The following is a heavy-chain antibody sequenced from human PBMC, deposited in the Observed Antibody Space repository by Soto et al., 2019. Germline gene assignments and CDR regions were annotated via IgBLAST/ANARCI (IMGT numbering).Heavy chain of an antibody. CDR3: ARVPYYYDSSGYSYWYFDL. CDR2: IKQDGSEK. V-gene: IGHV3-7*03. Sequence: EVQLVESGGGLVQHGGSLRLSCAASGFTFSSYWMSWVRQAPGKGLEWVANIKQDGSEKYYVDSVKGRFTISRDNAKNSLYLQMNSLRAEDTAVYYCARVPYYYDSSGYSYWYFDLWGRGTLVTVSS. CDR1: GFTFSSYW. J-gene: IGHJ2*01. D-gene: IGHD3-22*01.